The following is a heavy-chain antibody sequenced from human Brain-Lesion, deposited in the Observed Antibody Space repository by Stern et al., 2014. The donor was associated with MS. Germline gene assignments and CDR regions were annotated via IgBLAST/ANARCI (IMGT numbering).Heavy chain of an antibody. CDR2: SNPNTCGK. D-gene: IGHD3-3*01. CDR3: ARDQRGITIFGVVTDYYYLGMDV. J-gene: IGHJ6*02. CDR1: GYIFTGDY. V-gene: IGHV1-2*02. Sequence: AQLVASGAEVKKPGASVKVSCKTSGYIFTGDYIHWVRQAPGQGLELMAWSNPNTCGKKYAQKFQGRVTMSRDTSISTAYVELSSLTSDDTAVYYCARDQRGITIFGVVTDYYYLGMDVWGQGTTVTVSS.